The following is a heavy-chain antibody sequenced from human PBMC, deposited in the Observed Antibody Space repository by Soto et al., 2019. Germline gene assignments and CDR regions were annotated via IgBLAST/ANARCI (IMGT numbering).Heavy chain of an antibody. CDR2: ISGSGFST. Sequence: GGSLRLSCSASRFTFNTYAMSWVRQAPGQGLEWVSAISGSGFSTYYADSVKGRFSISSDSSKNTLFLQMNSLRADDTAIYFCATFTFGRPFDTWGQGTMGTV. D-gene: IGHD3-16*01. J-gene: IGHJ3*02. V-gene: IGHV3-23*01. CDR3: ATFTFGRPFDT. CDR1: RFTFNTYA.